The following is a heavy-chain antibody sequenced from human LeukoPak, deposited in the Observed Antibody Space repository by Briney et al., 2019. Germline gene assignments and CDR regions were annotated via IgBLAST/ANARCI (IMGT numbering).Heavy chain of an antibody. CDR2: ISDNGRST. V-gene: IGHV3-23*01. Sequence: GGSLRLSCGASGFTFSNNAMYWVRQAPGKGLEWVSGISDNGRSTYYADSVKGRFTISRDKSKNMLYLQMNSLRAEDTAIYYCAKDLAGTTSFDFWDQGTLVTVSS. CDR1: GFTFSNNA. D-gene: IGHD1-7*01. J-gene: IGHJ4*02. CDR3: AKDLAGTTSFDF.